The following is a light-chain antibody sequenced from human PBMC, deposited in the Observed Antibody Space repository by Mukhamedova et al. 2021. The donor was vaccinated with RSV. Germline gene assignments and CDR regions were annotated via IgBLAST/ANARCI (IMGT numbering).Light chain of an antibody. V-gene: IGKV3-11*01. Sequence: SQSVSSFLAWYQQKPGQAPRLLIYDASNRATGIPARFSGSGSGTDFTLTISSLEAEEFAVYFFQQRSNWPQYTFGQGTKLE. J-gene: IGKJ2*01. CDR2: DAS. CDR1: QSVSSF. CDR3: QQRSNWPQYT.